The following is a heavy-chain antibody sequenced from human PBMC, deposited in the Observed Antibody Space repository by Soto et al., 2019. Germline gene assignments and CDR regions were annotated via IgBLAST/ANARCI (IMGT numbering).Heavy chain of an antibody. CDR3: AREPNYFDY. J-gene: IGHJ4*02. Sequence: QVQLVQSGTEVKKPGASVKVSCKASGYTFTSYGISWVRQAPGQGLEWMGWISAYNGNTHYAQKLQGRVTMTTDTSTSNGYMELRRLRSGDTAVYYCAREPNYFDYWGQGTLVTVSS. CDR1: GYTFTSYG. CDR2: ISAYNGNT. V-gene: IGHV1-18*01.